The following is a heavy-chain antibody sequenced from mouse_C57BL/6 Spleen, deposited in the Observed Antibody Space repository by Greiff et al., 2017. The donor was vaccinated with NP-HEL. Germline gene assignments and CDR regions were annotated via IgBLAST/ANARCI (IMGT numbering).Heavy chain of an antibody. Sequence: QVQLQQPGAELVKPGASVKLSCKASGYTFTSYWMHWVKQRPGQGLEWIGMIHPNSGSTNYNEKFKSKATLTVDKSSSTAYMQLSSLTSEDSAVYYCARAAYYYGSSLYAMDYWGQGTSVTVSS. CDR3: ARAAYYYGSSLYAMDY. J-gene: IGHJ4*01. CDR2: IHPNSGST. D-gene: IGHD1-1*01. CDR1: GYTFTSYW. V-gene: IGHV1-64*01.